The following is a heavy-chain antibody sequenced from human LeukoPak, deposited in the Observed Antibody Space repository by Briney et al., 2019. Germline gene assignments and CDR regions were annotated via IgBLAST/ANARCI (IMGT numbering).Heavy chain of an antibody. CDR3: ARSEDIVVVPAAKQGMDY. CDR1: GFTFSSHW. CDR2: ISSSSSYI. D-gene: IGHD2-2*01. Sequence: GGSLRLSCAASGFTFSSHWMNWVRQAPGKGLEWVSSISSSSSYIYYADSVKGRFTISRDNAKNSLYLQMNSLRAEDTAVYYCARSEDIVVVPAAKQGMDYWGQGTLVTVSS. J-gene: IGHJ4*02. V-gene: IGHV3-21*01.